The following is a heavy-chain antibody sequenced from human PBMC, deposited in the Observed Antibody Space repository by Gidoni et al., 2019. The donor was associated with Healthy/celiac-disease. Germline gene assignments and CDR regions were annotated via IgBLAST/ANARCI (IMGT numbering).Heavy chain of an antibody. CDR1: GGSISSYY. CDR2: IYYSGST. D-gene: IGHD6-19*01. CDR3: ARAGRSGWLSYFDY. V-gene: IGHV4-59*01. J-gene: IGHJ4*02. Sequence: QVQMQESGPGLVKPSETLSLTCTVSGGSISSYYWSWIRQPPGKGLEWIGYIYYSGSTNYNPSLKSRVTISVDTSKNQFSLKLSSVTAADTAVYYCARAGRSGWLSYFDYWGQGTLVTVSS.